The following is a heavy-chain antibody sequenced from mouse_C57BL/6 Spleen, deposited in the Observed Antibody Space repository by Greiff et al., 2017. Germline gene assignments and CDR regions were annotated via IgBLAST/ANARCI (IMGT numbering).Heavy chain of an antibody. Sequence: EVQGVESGGGLVKPGGSLKLSCAASGFTFSSYAMSWVRQTPEKRLEWVATISDGGSYTYYPDNVKGRFTISRDNAKNNLYLQMSHLKSEDTAMYYCAREDYYGSSGWFAYWGQGTLVTVSA. J-gene: IGHJ3*01. CDR1: GFTFSSYA. V-gene: IGHV5-4*01. D-gene: IGHD1-1*01. CDR3: AREDYYGSSGWFAY. CDR2: ISDGGSYT.